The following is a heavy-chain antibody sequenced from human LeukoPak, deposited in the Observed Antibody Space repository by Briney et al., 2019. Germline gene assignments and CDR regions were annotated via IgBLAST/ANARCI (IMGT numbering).Heavy chain of an antibody. CDR3: ARLKVVTSSYWYFDL. CDR2: IHPGDSDT. J-gene: IGHJ2*01. CDR1: GYSIITYC. V-gene: IGHV5-51*01. Sequence: PGESRKISCKASGYSIITYCIGWVRQMPGKGLEWMGIIHPGDSDTRYSPSFQGQVTISVDKSISTAYLQWSSLKASDTAMYYCARLKVVTSSYWYFDLWGGGTLVTVSS. D-gene: IGHD4-23*01.